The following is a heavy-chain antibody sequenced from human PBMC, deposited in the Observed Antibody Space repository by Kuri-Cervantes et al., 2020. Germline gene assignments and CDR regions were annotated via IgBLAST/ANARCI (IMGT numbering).Heavy chain of an antibody. D-gene: IGHD2-15*01. V-gene: IGHV3-30*07. J-gene: IGHJ5*02. Sequence: GESLKISCAASGFTFSSYAMHWVRQAPGKGLEWVAVISYDGSNKYYADSVKGRFTISRDNSKNTLYLQMNSLRAEDTAVYYCARELGYCSGGSGYSWFDPWGQGTLVTVSS. CDR1: GFTFSSYA. CDR2: ISYDGSNK. CDR3: ARELGYCSGGSGYSWFDP.